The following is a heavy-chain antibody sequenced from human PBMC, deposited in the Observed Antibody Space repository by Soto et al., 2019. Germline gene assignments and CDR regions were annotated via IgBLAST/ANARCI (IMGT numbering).Heavy chain of an antibody. J-gene: IGHJ6*02. CDR2: IKSKTDGGTT. CDR1: GFTFSNAW. Sequence: GGSLRLSCAASGFTFSNAWMNWVRQAPGKGLEWVGRIKSKTDGGTTDYAAPVKGRFTISRDDSKNTLYLQMNSLKTEDTAVYYCTTSLQYYDSSRYYMLVQSYGMDVWGQGTTVTVSS. V-gene: IGHV3-15*07. CDR3: TTSLQYYDSSRYYMLVQSYGMDV. D-gene: IGHD3-22*01.